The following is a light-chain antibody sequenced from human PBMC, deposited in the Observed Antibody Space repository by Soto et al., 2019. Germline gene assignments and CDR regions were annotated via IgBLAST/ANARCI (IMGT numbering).Light chain of an antibody. Sequence: QSVLTQPASVSGSPGQSITISCTGSISDVGGYNYVSWYQQHPGKAPKLMIYDVNNRPSGVSNRFSASKSGNTASLTISGLQAEDEADYYCSSYTISSTLGVFGGGTQVTVL. J-gene: IGLJ2*01. CDR1: ISDVGGYNY. CDR3: SSYTISSTLGV. V-gene: IGLV2-14*01. CDR2: DVN.